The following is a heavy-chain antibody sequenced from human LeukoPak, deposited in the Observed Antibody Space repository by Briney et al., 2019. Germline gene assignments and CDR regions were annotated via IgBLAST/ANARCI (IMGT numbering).Heavy chain of an antibody. J-gene: IGHJ4*02. CDR2: INPSGGIT. D-gene: IGHD2-15*01. Sequence: ASVKVSCKASGYTFTSYYMHWVRQAPGQGLEWMGIINPSGGITSYAQKFQGRVTMTRDTSTSTVYMELSSLRSEDTAVYYCARDRGVANPALDHFDYWGQGTLVTVSS. V-gene: IGHV1-46*01. CDR3: ARDRGVANPALDHFDY. CDR1: GYTFTSYY.